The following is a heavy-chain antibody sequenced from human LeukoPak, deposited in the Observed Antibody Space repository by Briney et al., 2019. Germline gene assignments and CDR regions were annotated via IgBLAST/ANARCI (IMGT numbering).Heavy chain of an antibody. Sequence: GASVKVSCKASGYTFTSYDINWVRQATGQGLEWMGWMNPNTGDTASAQKFQARLTITRNTSISTAYMDLSSLRSEDTAVYYCARGRLGQGTNIKNNWFDPWGQGTLVTVSS. J-gene: IGHJ5*02. CDR3: ARGRLGQGTNIKNNWFDP. V-gene: IGHV1-8*03. D-gene: IGHD2-8*01. CDR1: GYTFTSYD. CDR2: MNPNTGDT.